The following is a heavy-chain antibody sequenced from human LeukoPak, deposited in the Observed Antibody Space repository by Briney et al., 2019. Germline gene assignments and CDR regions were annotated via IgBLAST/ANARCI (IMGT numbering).Heavy chain of an antibody. CDR1: GVTLSNYG. CDR2: ISDSGGAT. CDR3: AKRGVVIRVILVGFHKQAYYFDS. J-gene: IGHJ4*02. Sequence: GGSLRLSCAVSGVTLSNYGMAWVRQAPGKGLEWVAGISDSGGATNYADSVKGRFTISRDNARNTLYLQMSSLRAEDTAVYFCAKRGVVIRVILVGFHKQAYYFDSWGQGALVTVSS. V-gene: IGHV3-23*01. D-gene: IGHD3-10*01.